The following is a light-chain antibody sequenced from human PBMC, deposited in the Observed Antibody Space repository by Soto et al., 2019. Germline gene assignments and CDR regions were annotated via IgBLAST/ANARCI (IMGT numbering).Light chain of an antibody. J-gene: IGLJ2*01. Sequence: QTVVTQEPSFSVSPGGTVTLTCGLSSGSVSTSYYPSWYQHTPGQAPRTLIYRTNTRSSGVPDRCSCSILGNKAALTITGAQADNESEYCCVLYMGSGIWVFGGGTQLTVL. CDR1: SGSVSTSYY. CDR2: RTN. V-gene: IGLV8-61*01. CDR3: VLYMGSGIWV.